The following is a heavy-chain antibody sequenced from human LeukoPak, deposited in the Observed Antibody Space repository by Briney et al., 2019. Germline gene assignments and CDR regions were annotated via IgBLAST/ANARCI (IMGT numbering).Heavy chain of an antibody. J-gene: IGHJ6*02. CDR3: ARDGCSYDSSGYCYYGMDV. D-gene: IGHD3-22*01. Sequence: GGSLRLSCAASGFSFTYSWMAWVRQTPEKGLEWVANIKQDGSEKYYLDSVKGRFTISRDDAKNSLYLQMNSLRVEDTAVYYCARDGCSYDSSGYCYYGMDVWGQGTTVTVSS. CDR1: GFSFTYSW. CDR2: IKQDGSEK. V-gene: IGHV3-7*01.